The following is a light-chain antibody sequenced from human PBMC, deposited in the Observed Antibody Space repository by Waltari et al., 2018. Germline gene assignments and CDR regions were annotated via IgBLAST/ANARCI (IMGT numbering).Light chain of an antibody. CDR1: QSISSY. CDR2: AAS. J-gene: IGKJ5*01. V-gene: IGKV1-39*01. Sequence: DIQMTQSPSSLSASVGDRVTITCRASQSISSYLNWYQQKPGNAPKILIYAASSLQSGVPSRFSGSGSGTDFTLTISSLQPEDFATYYCQQSYSTRITFGQGTRLEIK. CDR3: QQSYSTRIT.